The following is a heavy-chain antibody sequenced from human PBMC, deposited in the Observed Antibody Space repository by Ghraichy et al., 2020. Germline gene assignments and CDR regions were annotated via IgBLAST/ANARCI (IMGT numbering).Heavy chain of an antibody. D-gene: IGHD1-26*01. CDR2: TRNKANSYTT. Sequence: GESLNISCAASGFTSSDHYMDWVRQAPGKGLEWLGRTRNKANSYTTEYAASVKGRFTISRDDSKNSLDLQMNSLKTEDTAVYYCVRIPSGNYYYDYWGQGTLITVSS. CDR3: VRIPSGNYYYDY. V-gene: IGHV3-72*01. J-gene: IGHJ4*02. CDR1: GFTSSDHY.